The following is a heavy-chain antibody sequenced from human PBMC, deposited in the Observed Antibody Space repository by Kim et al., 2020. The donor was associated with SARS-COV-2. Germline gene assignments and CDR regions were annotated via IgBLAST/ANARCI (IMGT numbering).Heavy chain of an antibody. CDR1: GFSVTSSD. V-gene: IGHV3-23*01. Sequence: GGSLRLSCAASGFSVTSSDMSWVRQPPGKGLEWVSAVTSTTTYYADSVKGRFTISRDNSENTLYLHMFSLRADDTAVYPCAKVHCGRTSCSRADQGGQGT. CDR3: AKVHCGRTSCSRADQ. CDR2: VTSTTT. J-gene: IGHJ4*02. D-gene: IGHD2-2*01.